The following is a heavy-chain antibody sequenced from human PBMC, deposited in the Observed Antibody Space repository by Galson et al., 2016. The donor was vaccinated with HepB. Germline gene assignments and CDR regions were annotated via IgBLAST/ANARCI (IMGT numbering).Heavy chain of an antibody. V-gene: IGHV1-18*01. J-gene: IGHJ4*02. D-gene: IGHD2-2*01. CDR2: LNTYNGDT. CDR3: ARGPFLGFCSSSSGYVLDF. CDR1: DYTFTSYG. Sequence: SVKVSCKASDYTFTSYGITRVRQAPGQGLEWLGWLNTYNGDTTYAQNVQGRVTMTADTSTGTTYMELRSLTSGDTAVYYCARGPFLGFCSSSSGYVLDFWGQGTLLTVSS.